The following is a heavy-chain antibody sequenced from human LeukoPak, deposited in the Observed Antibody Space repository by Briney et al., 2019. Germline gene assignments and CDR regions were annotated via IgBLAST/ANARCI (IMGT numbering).Heavy chain of an antibody. CDR1: GFTFTDFG. CDR3: ARDVPPYYYDSSGFTGFDY. D-gene: IGHD3-22*01. CDR2: IIPILGIA. V-gene: IGHV1-69*04. Sequence: ASVRVSCKASGFTFTDFGFNWVRQAPGQGLEWMGRIIPILGIANYAQKFQGRVTITADKSTSTAYMELSSLRSEDTAVYYCARDVPPYYYDSSGFTGFDYWGQGTLVTVSS. J-gene: IGHJ4*02.